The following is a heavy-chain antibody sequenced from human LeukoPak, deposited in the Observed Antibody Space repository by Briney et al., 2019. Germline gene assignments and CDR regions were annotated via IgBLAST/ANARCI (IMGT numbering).Heavy chain of an antibody. Sequence: GGSLRLSCAASGFTFSSYAMRWVRQAPGKGLEWVSAISGSGGSTYYADSVKGRFTISRDNSKNTLYLQMNSLRAEDTAVYYCVKGSSGWYAGAFDYWGQGTLVTVSS. CDR3: VKGSSGWYAGAFDY. J-gene: IGHJ4*02. CDR2: ISGSGGST. V-gene: IGHV3-23*01. CDR1: GFTFSSYA. D-gene: IGHD6-19*01.